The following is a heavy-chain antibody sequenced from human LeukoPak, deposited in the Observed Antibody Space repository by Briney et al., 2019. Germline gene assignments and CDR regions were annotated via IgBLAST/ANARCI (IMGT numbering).Heavy chain of an antibody. V-gene: IGHV4-39*07. CDR2: IYYSGST. Sequence: SETLSLTCTVSGGSISSSSYYWGWIRQPPGKGPEWIGSIYYSGSTYYNPSLKSRVTISVDTSKNQFSLKLRSVTAADTAVYYCARDNEAAAPDYWGQGTLVTVSS. CDR3: ARDNEAAAPDY. CDR1: GGSISSSSYY. J-gene: IGHJ4*02. D-gene: IGHD6-6*01.